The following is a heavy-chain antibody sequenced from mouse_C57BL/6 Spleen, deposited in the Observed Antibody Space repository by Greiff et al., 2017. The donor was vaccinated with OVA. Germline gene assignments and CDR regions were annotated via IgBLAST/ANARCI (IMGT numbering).Heavy chain of an antibody. CDR1: GFTFSSYA. CDR2: ISDGGSYT. V-gene: IGHV5-4*01. Sequence: VQLKESGGGLVKPGGSLKLSCAASGFTFSSYAMSWVRQTPEKRLEWVATISDGGSYTYYPDNVKGRFTISRDNAKNNLYLQMSHLKSEDTAMYYCARGWLPDYWGQGTTLTVSS. D-gene: IGHD2-3*01. CDR3: ARGWLPDY. J-gene: IGHJ2*01.